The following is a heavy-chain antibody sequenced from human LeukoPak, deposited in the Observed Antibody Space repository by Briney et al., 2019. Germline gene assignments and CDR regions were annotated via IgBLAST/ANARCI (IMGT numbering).Heavy chain of an antibody. Sequence: GGSLRLSCAASGFTFSNAWMSWVRQAPGKGLEWVGRIKSKTDGGTTDYAAPVKGRFTISRDDSKNTLYLQMNSLKTEDTAVYYCTTHLTFGGVIVPYWGQGTLVTVSS. CDR2: IKSKTDGGTT. J-gene: IGHJ4*02. V-gene: IGHV3-15*01. D-gene: IGHD3-16*02. CDR3: TTHLTFGGVIVPY. CDR1: GFTFSNAW.